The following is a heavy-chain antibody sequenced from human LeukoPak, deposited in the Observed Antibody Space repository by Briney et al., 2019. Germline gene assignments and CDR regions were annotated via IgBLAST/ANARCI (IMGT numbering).Heavy chain of an antibody. CDR2: IYTSGST. CDR3: ARDSGYWFSDY. Sequence: SQTLSLTCTVSGGSISSGSYYWSWIRQPAGKGLEWIRRIYTSGSTNYNPSLKSRVTISVDTSKNQFSLKLSSVTAADTAVYYCARDSGYWFSDYWGQGTLVTVSS. J-gene: IGHJ4*02. V-gene: IGHV4-61*02. D-gene: IGHD3-22*01. CDR1: GGSISSGSYY.